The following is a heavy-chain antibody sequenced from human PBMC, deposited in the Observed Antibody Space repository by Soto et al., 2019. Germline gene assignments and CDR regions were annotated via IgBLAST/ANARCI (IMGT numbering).Heavy chain of an antibody. Sequence: QVQLQQWGAGLLKPSETLSLTCAVYGGSFSGYYWSWIRQPPGKGLEWIGEINHSGSTNYNPSLNSRVTISVDTSKNQFSMQLRSVTAADTAVYYCARAGAVAGIGYGMDVWGQGTTVSVSS. J-gene: IGHJ6*02. CDR2: INHSGST. D-gene: IGHD6-19*01. CDR3: ARAGAVAGIGYGMDV. CDR1: GGSFSGYY. V-gene: IGHV4-34*01.